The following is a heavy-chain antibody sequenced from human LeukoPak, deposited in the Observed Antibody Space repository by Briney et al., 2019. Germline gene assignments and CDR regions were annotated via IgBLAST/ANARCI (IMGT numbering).Heavy chain of an antibody. V-gene: IGHV4-30-2*01. CDR1: GGSISSGGYY. D-gene: IGHD2-2*02. CDR2: IYHSGST. J-gene: IGHJ5*02. Sequence: SQTLSLTCTVSGGSISSGGYYWSWIRQPPGKGLEWIGYIYHSGSTYYNPSLKSRVTISVDRSKNQFSLKLSSVTAADTAVYYCARAAVVVPAAIPNWFDPWGQGTLVTVSS. CDR3: ARAAVVVPAAIPNWFDP.